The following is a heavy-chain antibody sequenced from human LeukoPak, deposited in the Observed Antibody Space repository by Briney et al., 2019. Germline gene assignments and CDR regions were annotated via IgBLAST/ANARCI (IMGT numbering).Heavy chain of an antibody. CDR1: GFIFSSSS. CDR3: VRDWFVD. CDR2: ITSTGSTI. D-gene: IGHD3-10*01. V-gene: IGHV3-48*01. J-gene: IGHJ1*01. Sequence: PGGSLRLSCAASGFIFSSSSMNWVRQAPGKRLEWLSYITSTGSTIYYADSVKGRCTISRDNAKNSLYLQMNSLRAEVTALYYCVRDWFVDWGQGTLVTVSS.